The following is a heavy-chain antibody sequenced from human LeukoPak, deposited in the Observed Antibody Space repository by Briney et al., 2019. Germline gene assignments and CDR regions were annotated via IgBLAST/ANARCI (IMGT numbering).Heavy chain of an antibody. J-gene: IGHJ4*02. CDR2: ISSSSYI. D-gene: IGHD2-2*01. V-gene: IGHV3-21*01. CDR3: ARDYLDPIVVVPAAKDY. CDR1: GFTFSSYS. Sequence: NPGGSLRLSCAASGFTFSSYSMNWVRQAPGKGLGWVSSISSSSYIYYADSVKGRFTISRDNAKNSLYLQMNSLRAEDTAVYYCARDYLDPIVVVPAAKDYWGQGTLVTVSS.